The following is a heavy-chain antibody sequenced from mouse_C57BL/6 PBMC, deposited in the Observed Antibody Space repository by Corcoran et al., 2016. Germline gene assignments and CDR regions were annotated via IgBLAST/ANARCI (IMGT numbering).Heavy chain of an antibody. CDR1: GYTFTDYY. CDR2: INPNNGGT. CDR3: ARGKGQC. V-gene: IGHV1-26*01. J-gene: IGHJ3*01. D-gene: IGHD3-3*01. Sequence: EVQLQQSGPELVKPGASVKISCKASGYTFTDYYMNWVKQSHGKSLEWIGDINPNNGGTSYNQKFKGKATLTVDKSSSTAYMELRSLTSEDTAVYYCARGKGQCWGQGTLVTVSA.